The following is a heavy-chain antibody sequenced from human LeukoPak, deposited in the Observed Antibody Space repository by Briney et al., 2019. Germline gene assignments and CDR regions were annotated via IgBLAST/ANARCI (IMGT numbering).Heavy chain of an antibody. V-gene: IGHV1-24*01. CDR3: ATESGAVTTDSGYYYMDV. CDR1: GYTLTELS. CDR2: FDPEDGET. Sequence: ASVKASCKVSGYTLTELSMHWVRQAPGKGLEWMGGFDPEDGETIYAQKFQGRVTMTEDTSTDTAYMELSSLRSEDTAVYYCATESGAVTTDSGYYYMDVWGKGTTVTVSS. J-gene: IGHJ6*03. D-gene: IGHD4-11*01.